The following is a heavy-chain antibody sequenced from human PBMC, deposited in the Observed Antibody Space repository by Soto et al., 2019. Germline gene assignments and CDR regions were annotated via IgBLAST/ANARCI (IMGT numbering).Heavy chain of an antibody. CDR2: INGGNGNT. V-gene: IGHV1-3*01. CDR1: GYTFTSYA. D-gene: IGHD6-13*01. J-gene: IGHJ6*02. CDR3: AIRSWYSPIYYYYYYGMDV. Sequence: ASVKVSCKASGYTFTSYAMHWVRQAPGQRLEWMGWINGGNGNTKYSQKFQGRVTITRETSASTAYMELSSLRSEDTAVYYCAIRSWYSPIYYYYYYGMDVWGQGTTVTVSS.